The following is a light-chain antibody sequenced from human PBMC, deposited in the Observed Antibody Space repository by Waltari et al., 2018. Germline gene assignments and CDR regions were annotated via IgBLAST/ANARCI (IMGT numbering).Light chain of an antibody. J-gene: IGKJ4*01. CDR2: KAA. CDR3: QQYNSYPLT. CDR1: HSISK. V-gene: IGKV1-5*03. Sequence: DIQMTQSPSTLSASVGDRVTITCRASHSISKLAWYQQKPGKAPKLLIYKAATLQSGVPSRFSGSGYGTEFTLTISSLQPDDFATYYCQQYNSYPLTFGGGTKVEIK.